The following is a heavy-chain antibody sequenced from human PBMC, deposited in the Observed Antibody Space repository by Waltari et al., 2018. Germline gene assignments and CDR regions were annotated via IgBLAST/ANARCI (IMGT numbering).Heavy chain of an antibody. CDR1: GFTFGNSA. CDR3: AKVEGGIVTRYYALDI. Sequence: EVQLLESGGGLVQPGGSLRLSCVASGFTFGNSALSWVRQAPGKGLEWISGISGSSSSTYYADSVKGRFTISRDNSKNTLYLQMNSLRVEDTAVYFCAKVEGGIVTRYYALDIWGQGTMVTVSS. CDR2: ISGSSSST. V-gene: IGHV3-23*01. J-gene: IGHJ3*02. D-gene: IGHD3-16*02.